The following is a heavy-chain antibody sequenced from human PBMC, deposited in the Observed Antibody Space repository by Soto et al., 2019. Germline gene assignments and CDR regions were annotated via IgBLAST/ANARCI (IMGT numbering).Heavy chain of an antibody. CDR1: GFTFSSYA. Sequence: GGSLRLSCAASGFTFSSYAMGWVRQGPGKGLEWVAVVSIGGSTHYADSVRGRFTISRDNSKNTLSLQMNSLTAEDTAVYFCATRRGAGGHFDYWGQGALVTVSS. CDR3: ATRRGAGGHFDY. V-gene: IGHV3-23*01. J-gene: IGHJ4*02. CDR2: VSIGGST. D-gene: IGHD2-15*01.